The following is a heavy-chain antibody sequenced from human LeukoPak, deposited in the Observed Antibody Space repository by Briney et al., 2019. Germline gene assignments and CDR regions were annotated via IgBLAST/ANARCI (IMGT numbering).Heavy chain of an antibody. CDR1: GGSFSGYY. J-gene: IGHJ5*02. V-gene: IGHV4-34*01. CDR2: INHSGST. Sequence: SETLSLTCAVYGGSFSGYYWSWIRRPPGKGLEWIGEINHSGSTNYNPSLKSRVIISVDTSKNQFSLKLSSVTAADTAVYYCARGHSWFDPWGQGTLVTVSS. CDR3: ARGHSWFDP.